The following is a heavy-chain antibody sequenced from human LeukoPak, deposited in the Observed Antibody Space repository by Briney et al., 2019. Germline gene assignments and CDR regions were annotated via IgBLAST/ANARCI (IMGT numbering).Heavy chain of an antibody. CDR3: AKDYFGVVVMVGFDY. D-gene: IGHD2-15*01. J-gene: IGHJ4*02. Sequence: PGGSLRPSCAASGFTFSSYAMSWVRQAPGNGLKWVSAISGSGGSTYYAAPVKARFTIPRDNSKNTLYLQMNSLRAEATAVYYCAKDYFGVVVMVGFDYWGQGTLVTVSS. V-gene: IGHV3-23*01. CDR1: GFTFSSYA. CDR2: ISGSGGST.